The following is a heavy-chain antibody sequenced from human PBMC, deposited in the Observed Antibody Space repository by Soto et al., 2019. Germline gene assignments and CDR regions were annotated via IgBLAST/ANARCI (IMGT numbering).Heavy chain of an antibody. CDR2: IRSKANSYAT. CDR1: GFTFSGSA. V-gene: IGHV3-73*01. CDR3: TRQTYYYDSSGYLNYYYYGMDV. D-gene: IGHD3-22*01. J-gene: IGHJ6*02. Sequence: GGSLRLSCAASGFTFSGSAMHWVRQASGKGLEWVGRIRSKANSYATAYAASVKGRFTISRDDSKITAYLQMNSLKTEDTAVYYCTRQTYYYDSSGYLNYYYYGMDVWGQGTTVTVSS.